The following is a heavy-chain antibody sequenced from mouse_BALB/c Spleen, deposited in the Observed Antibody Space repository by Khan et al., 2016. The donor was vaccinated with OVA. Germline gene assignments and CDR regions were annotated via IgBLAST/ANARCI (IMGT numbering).Heavy chain of an antibody. CDR2: INTYTGEP. CDR3: ARVGYNGTMDC. CDR1: GFTFTKYG. Sequence: QIQLVQSGPELKKPGETVQISCKASGFTFTKYGMNWVKQAPGKGLKWMGWINTYTGEPTFADDFKGRFAFSLETSASTAYLQINSRKNEDTATYFCARVGYNGTMDCWGQGTSVTVSS. J-gene: IGHJ4*01. V-gene: IGHV9-3-1*01. D-gene: IGHD2-14*01.